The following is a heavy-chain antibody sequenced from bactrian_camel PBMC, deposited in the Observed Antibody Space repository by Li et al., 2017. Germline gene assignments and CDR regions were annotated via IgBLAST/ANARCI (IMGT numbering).Heavy chain of an antibody. J-gene: IGHJ4*01. CDR3: VADKRYGRCSLRYEFGY. Sequence: HVQLVESGGGSVQAGRSLRLSCTASGWTDRDYCMGWFSLAPGKGRERVAAIDSDGRTSYADSAKGRFTISQDKAKSTLYLQMNSLKPEDTAVYYCVADKRYGRCSLRYEFGYWGRGTQVTVS. D-gene: IGHD3*01. CDR1: GWTDRDYC. V-gene: IGHV3S26*01. CDR2: IDSDGRT.